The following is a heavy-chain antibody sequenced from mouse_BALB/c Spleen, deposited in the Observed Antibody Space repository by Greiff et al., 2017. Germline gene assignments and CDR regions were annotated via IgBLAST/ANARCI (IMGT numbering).Heavy chain of an antibody. Sequence: EVQLVESGGGLVKPGGSLKLSCAASGFAFSSYDMSWVRQTPEKRLEWVAYISSGGGSTYYPDTVKGRFTISRDNAKNTLYLQMSSLKSEDTAMYYCARHIAMDYWGQGTSVTVSS. CDR2: ISSGGGST. CDR1: GFAFSSYD. V-gene: IGHV5-12-1*01. CDR3: ARHIAMDY. J-gene: IGHJ4*01.